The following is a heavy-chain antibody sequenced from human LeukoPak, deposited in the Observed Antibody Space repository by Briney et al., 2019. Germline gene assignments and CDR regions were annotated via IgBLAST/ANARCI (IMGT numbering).Heavy chain of an antibody. CDR1: GGSFSGYY. CDR3: ATGRRKLLWFGELSYWFDP. D-gene: IGHD3-10*01. V-gene: IGHV4-34*01. J-gene: IGHJ5*02. CDR2: INHSGST. Sequence: PSETLSLTCAVYGGSFSGYYWSWIRQPPGKGLEWIGEINHSGSTNYNPSLKSRVTISVDTSKNQFSLKLSSVTAADTAVYYCATGRRKLLWFGELSYWFDPWGQGTLVTVSS.